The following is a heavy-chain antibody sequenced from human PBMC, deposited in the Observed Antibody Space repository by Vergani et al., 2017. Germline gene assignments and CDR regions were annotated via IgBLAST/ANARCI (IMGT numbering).Heavy chain of an antibody. CDR3: ARGHPVGSY. Sequence: VQLVHSGAEVKKPGASVKVSCKTSGYTFTGYYMHWLRQAPGKGLEWVAAIKGDGSAKQYVESVKGRFTISRDNAKSSLYLQMNSLRVADTAVYYCARGHPVGSYWGQGTLVTVSS. CDR1: GYTFTGYY. D-gene: IGHD1-26*01. V-gene: IGHV3-7*01. CDR2: IKGDGSAK. J-gene: IGHJ4*02.